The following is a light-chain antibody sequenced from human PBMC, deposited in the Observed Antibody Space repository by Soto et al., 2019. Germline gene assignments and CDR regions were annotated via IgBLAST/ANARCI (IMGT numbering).Light chain of an antibody. J-gene: IGKJ1*01. Sequence: EIVMTQSPATLSVSPGERATLSCRASQSVGTNLAWYQQKPGQAPILLIYGASTRAAGVPARFSGSGSGTVVTLTIISLQSEDLAVYSCQQYDNWPPWTFGQGTKVELK. CDR2: GAS. CDR3: QQYDNWPPWT. V-gene: IGKV3-15*01. CDR1: QSVGTN.